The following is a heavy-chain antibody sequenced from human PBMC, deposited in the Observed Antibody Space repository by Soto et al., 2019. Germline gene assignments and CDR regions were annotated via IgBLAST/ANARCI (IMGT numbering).Heavy chain of an antibody. Sequence: SETLSLTCSVSGGSISSYYWSWIRQPPGKGLEWIGYIYYSGTTNYNPSLNSRVAISVDTSRNQISLKLTSVTAADTAVYFCARDYAAHDILTGYYYYFYMDVWGKGTTVTVSS. D-gene: IGHD3-9*01. J-gene: IGHJ6*03. CDR3: ARDYAAHDILTGYYYYFYMDV. CDR2: IYYSGTT. CDR1: GGSISSYY. V-gene: IGHV4-59*01.